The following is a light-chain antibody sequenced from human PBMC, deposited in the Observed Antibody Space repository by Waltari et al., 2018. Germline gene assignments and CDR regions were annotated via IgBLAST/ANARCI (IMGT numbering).Light chain of an antibody. Sequence: QSVLTQPPSASGTPGQRVAISCPGSISNLGSNHLYWYPQPPGTAPKLLIYRNNQRPSGVPDRFSASKYGTSASLAIDGLRSEDEAVYYCASWDESHYVFGSGTKVTVL. V-gene: IGLV1-47*01. CDR2: RNN. J-gene: IGLJ1*01. CDR3: ASWDESHYV. CDR1: ISNLGSNH.